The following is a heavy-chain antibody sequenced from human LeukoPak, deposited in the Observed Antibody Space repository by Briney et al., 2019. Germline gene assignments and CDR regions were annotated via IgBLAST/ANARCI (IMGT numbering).Heavy chain of an antibody. CDR3: ARAFRAWYFDL. V-gene: IGHV4-39*01. J-gene: IGHJ2*01. CDR2: IYYSGST. CDR1: GVSITTSSYY. Sequence: SETLSLTCTVSGVSITTSSYYWGWIRQPPGKGLEWIGIIYYSGSTYYNPSLKGRVTISVDTSKNQFSLKLSSVTAADTAVYYCARAFRAWYFDLWGRGTLVTVSS. D-gene: IGHD2/OR15-2a*01.